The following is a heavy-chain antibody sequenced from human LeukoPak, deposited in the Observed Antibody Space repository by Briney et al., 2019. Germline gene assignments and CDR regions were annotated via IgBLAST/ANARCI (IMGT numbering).Heavy chain of an antibody. V-gene: IGHV1-58*01. CDR3: AAESSRDDGFDI. Sequence: SVKVSCKASGFTFISSAVQWVRHARGQRLGWIGWIVVGSGNTNYAQKFHKRVTITRDMSTSTAYMELSSLRSEDTAVYYCAAESSRDDGFDIWGQGTMVTVSS. CDR2: IVVGSGNT. J-gene: IGHJ3*02. D-gene: IGHD3-16*02. CDR1: GFTFISSA.